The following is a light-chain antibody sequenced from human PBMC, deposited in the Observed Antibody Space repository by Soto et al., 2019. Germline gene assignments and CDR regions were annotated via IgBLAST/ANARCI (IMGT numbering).Light chain of an antibody. CDR3: FSYAGDSTWL. J-gene: IGLJ2*01. Sequence: QAVVTQPPSASGTPGQRVTISCSGSSSNIGSNTVNWYQQLPGTAPKLLIYSDNQRPSGVPDRFSGSKSGTSASLAISGLQSEDEADYFCFSYAGDSTWLFGGGTKLTVL. CDR2: SDN. CDR1: SSNIGSNT. V-gene: IGLV1-44*01.